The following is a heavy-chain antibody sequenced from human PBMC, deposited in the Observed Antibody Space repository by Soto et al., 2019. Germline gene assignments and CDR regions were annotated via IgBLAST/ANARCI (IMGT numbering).Heavy chain of an antibody. CDR2: ISSRSTYI. V-gene: IGHV3-21*01. D-gene: IGHD6-13*01. CDR3: ARPRLPAAGDYYYYYGMDV. CDR1: GFTFSKYS. Sequence: GGSLRLSCAASGFTFSKYSVNWVRQAPGKGLEWVSSISSRSTYIFYADSVKGRFTISRDNAKNSLYLQMNSLRAEDTGVYYCARPRLPAAGDYYYYYGMDVWGQGTTVTSP. J-gene: IGHJ6*02.